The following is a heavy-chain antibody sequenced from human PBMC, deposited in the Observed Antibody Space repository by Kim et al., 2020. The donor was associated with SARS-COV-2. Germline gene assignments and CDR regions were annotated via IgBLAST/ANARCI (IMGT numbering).Heavy chain of an antibody. CDR1: GVSMSSDNYN. J-gene: IGHJ6*01. Sequence: SETLSLTCNVSGVSMSSDNYNWNWIRQHPGKGLEWIAYIYGSGTTYYNPSLKSRVSISLNASKNQFSLNLRSVTAADTAVYYCARVVVVVPAGVPYGVDGWGQGTTVTVSS. CDR2: IYGSGTT. D-gene: IGHD2-2*01. V-gene: IGHV4-31*03. CDR3: ARVVVVVPAGVPYGVDG.